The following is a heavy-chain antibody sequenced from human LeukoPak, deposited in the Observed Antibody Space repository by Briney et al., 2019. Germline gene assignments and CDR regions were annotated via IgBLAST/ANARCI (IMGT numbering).Heavy chain of an antibody. Sequence: GGTLRLSCAASGFTFSRSWMNWVRQAPGKGLEWVANINQDGSERYYVDSVKSRFTISRDNAKNSLYLQMNSLRAEDTAVYYCARGDYYDSGTYPPDYWGQGTLVTVSS. V-gene: IGHV3-7*01. CDR3: ARGDYYDSGTYPPDY. CDR2: INQDGSER. CDR1: GFTFSRSW. D-gene: IGHD3-10*01. J-gene: IGHJ4*02.